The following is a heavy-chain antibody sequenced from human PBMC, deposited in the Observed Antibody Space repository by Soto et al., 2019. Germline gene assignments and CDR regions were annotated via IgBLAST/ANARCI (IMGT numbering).Heavy chain of an antibody. CDR2: INQDGSEK. CDR3: AREYSKGASGYDPNYYFYYYYMDV. D-gene: IGHD5-12*01. CDR1: GFTFTNYW. Sequence: EVQLVESGGGLVQPGGSLRLSCAASGFTFTNYWMSWVRQAPGKGLEWVANINQDGSEKYYVASVKGRFTISRDHARHSLFLQMNSLRAEDTAVYYCAREYSKGASGYDPNYYFYYYYMDVWGKGTTVTVSS. V-gene: IGHV3-7*01. J-gene: IGHJ6*03.